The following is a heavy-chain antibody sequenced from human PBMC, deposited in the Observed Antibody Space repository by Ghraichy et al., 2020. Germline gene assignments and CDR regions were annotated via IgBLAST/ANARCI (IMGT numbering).Heavy chain of an antibody. V-gene: IGHV4-39*01. CDR3: AKSGGSYKEAFDY. J-gene: IGHJ4*02. D-gene: IGHD1-26*01. CDR1: GGSISSSSYY. Sequence: SQTLSLTCTVSGGSISSSSYYWGWIRQPPGKGLEWIGSIYYSGSTYYNPSLKSRVTISVDTSKNQFSLKLSSVTAADTAVYYCAKSGGSYKEAFDYWGQGTLVTVSS. CDR2: IYYSGST.